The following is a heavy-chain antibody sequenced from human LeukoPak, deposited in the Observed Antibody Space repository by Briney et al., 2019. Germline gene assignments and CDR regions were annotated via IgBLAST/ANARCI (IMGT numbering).Heavy chain of an antibody. J-gene: IGHJ4*02. V-gene: IGHV3-23*01. CDR2: VSGSGGST. CDR1: GFTFSSYA. CDR3: AKDSTYDSSGYYDY. D-gene: IGHD3-22*01. Sequence: GGSLRPSCAASGFTFSSYAMNWVRQAPGKGLGWVSAVSGSGGSTSYADSVKGRFTISRDNSKNTLYLQMNSLRVEDTAIYFCAKDSTYDSSGYYDYWRQGTLVTVSS.